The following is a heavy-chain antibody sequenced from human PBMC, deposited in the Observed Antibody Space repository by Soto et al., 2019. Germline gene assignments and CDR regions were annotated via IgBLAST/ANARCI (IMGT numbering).Heavy chain of an antibody. CDR2: ISYDGRNT. CDR1: GFTFSSYG. Sequence: QVQLVESGGGVVQPGRSLRLSCAASGFTFSSYGMHWVRQAPGKGLEWVAVISYDGRNTYYAVSVKGRFTISRDNSKNTLYLQMNSLRAEDTAVYYCANQKREWELLLDYWGQGTLVTVSS. CDR3: ANQKREWELLLDY. D-gene: IGHD1-26*01. V-gene: IGHV3-30*18. J-gene: IGHJ4*02.